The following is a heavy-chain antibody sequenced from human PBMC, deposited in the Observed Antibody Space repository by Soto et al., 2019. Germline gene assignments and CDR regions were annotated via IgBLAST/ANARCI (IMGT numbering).Heavy chain of an antibody. J-gene: IGHJ3*02. Sequence: SETLSLTCTVSGGSISSSSYYWGWIRQPPGKGLEWIGNIYYSGSTYYNPSLKSRVTISVDTSKNQFSLKLSSVTAADTAVYYCARSLGYCSSTSCPAFDIWGQGTMVTVS. CDR3: ARSLGYCSSTSCPAFDI. D-gene: IGHD2-2*01. CDR1: GGSISSSSYY. CDR2: IYYSGST. V-gene: IGHV4-39*07.